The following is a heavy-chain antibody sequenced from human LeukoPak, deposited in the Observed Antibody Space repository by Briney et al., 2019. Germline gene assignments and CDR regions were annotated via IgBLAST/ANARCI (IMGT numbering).Heavy chain of an antibody. CDR3: ARLRGRSGSYSVDP. V-gene: IGHV4-59*01. D-gene: IGHD3-10*01. J-gene: IGHJ5*02. CDR1: DGSISGYY. CDR2: IYYSGST. Sequence: SETLSLTCSVSDGSISGYYWNWIRQPPGKGLEWIGYIYYSGSTNYNPSLKSRVSISGDMSKNQISLKVESVTAADTAVYYCARLRGRSGSYSVDPWGQGTLVTVSS.